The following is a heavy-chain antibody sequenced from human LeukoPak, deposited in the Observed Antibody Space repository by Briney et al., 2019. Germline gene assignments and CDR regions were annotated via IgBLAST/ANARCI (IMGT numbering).Heavy chain of an antibody. J-gene: IGHJ3*02. V-gene: IGHV4-38-2*01. CDR1: GFTFRSYW. CDR3: ARVKYDFWSGDIDI. Sequence: PGGSLRLSCAASGFTFRSYWMSWVRQTPGKGLEGIGSIYYSGSTYYNPSLKSRVTISVDTSKNQFSLKLSSVTAADTAVYYCARVKYDFWSGDIDIWGQGTMATVSS. CDR2: IYYSGST. D-gene: IGHD3-3*01.